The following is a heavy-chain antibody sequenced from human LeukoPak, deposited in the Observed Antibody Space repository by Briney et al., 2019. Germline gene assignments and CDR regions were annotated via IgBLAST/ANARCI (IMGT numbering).Heavy chain of an antibody. CDR3: ARGILLWFGEFQYFQH. Sequence: ASVKVSCKASGYTFTSYDINWVRQATGQGLEWMGWMNPNSGNTGYAQKFQGRVTMTRNTSISTAYMELSSLRSEDTAVYYCARGILLWFGEFQYFQHWGQGTLVTVSS. D-gene: IGHD3-10*01. V-gene: IGHV1-8*01. CDR1: GYTFTSYD. J-gene: IGHJ1*01. CDR2: MNPNSGNT.